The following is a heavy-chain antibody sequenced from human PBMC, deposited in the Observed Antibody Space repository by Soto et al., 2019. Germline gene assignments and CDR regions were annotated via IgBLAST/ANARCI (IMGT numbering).Heavy chain of an antibody. D-gene: IGHD3-22*01. Sequence: ASVKVSCQASGYTFTSYAMHWVRQAPGHRLEWMGWINAGNGNTKYSQKFQGRVTITRDTSASTAYMELSSLRSEDTAVYYCARVMEGEVVMVEGGFDPWGQGTLVTVSS. CDR1: GYTFTSYA. J-gene: IGHJ5*02. V-gene: IGHV1-3*01. CDR2: INAGNGNT. CDR3: ARVMEGEVVMVEGGFDP.